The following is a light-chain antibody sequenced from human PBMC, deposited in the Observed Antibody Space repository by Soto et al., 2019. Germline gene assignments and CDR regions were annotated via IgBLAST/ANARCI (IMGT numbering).Light chain of an antibody. Sequence: QSVLTQPASVSGSPGQSITISCTGASSDVGGYNYVSWYQQHPGKAPTLMIYEVRNRPSGVSNRFSGSKSGNTASLTISGLQAEDEADYYCSSYTSINTLVFGGGTQLTVL. CDR1: SSDVGGYNY. CDR3: SSYTSINTLV. CDR2: EVR. J-gene: IGLJ2*01. V-gene: IGLV2-14*01.